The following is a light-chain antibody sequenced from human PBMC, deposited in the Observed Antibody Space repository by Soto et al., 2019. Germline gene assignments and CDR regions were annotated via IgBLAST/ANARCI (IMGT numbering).Light chain of an antibody. CDR3: QQSYSTLWT. V-gene: IGKV1-39*01. CDR2: AAS. J-gene: IGKJ1*01. CDR1: QSISSY. Sequence: DIQMTQSPSSLSASVGDRVTITCRASQSISSYLNWYQQKPGKVPKLLIYAASSLQSGVPSRFSGSGSGTDFTLTISSLQTEDFATYYCQQSYSTLWTFGQGTKLEIK.